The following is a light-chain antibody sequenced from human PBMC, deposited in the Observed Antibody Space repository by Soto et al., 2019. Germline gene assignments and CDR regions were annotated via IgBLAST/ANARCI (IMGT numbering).Light chain of an antibody. CDR2: GAS. J-gene: IGKJ4*01. CDR3: QQRNNWPPVT. Sequence: EDGWTQSPGTLSLSPGERATLSYRASQSVSNNYLALYQQKPGQAPRLLIYGASNRATGIPARFSGSGSGTDFTLTISSLEPEDFAVYYCQQRNNWPPVTFGGGTMVDIK. V-gene: IGKV3-11*01. CDR1: QSVSNNY.